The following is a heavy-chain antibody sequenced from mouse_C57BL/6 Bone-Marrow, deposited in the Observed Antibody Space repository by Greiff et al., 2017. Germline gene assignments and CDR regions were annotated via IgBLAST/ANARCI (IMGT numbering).Heavy chain of an antibody. J-gene: IGHJ2*01. CDR1: GYTFTSYW. CDR2: IDPSDSYT. Sequence: VQLQQPGAELVRPGTSVKLSCKASGYTFTSYWMHWVKQRPGQGLEWIGVIDPSDSYTNYNQKFKGKATLTVDTSSSTAYMQLSSLTAEDSAVYYCARWGSSHYFDYWGQGTTRTVAS. CDR3: ARWGSSHYFDY. D-gene: IGHD1-1*01. V-gene: IGHV1-59*01.